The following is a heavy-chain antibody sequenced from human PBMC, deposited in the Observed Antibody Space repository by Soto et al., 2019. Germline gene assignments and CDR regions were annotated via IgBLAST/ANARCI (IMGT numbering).Heavy chain of an antibody. CDR1: GYTFTSFA. V-gene: IGHV1-3*01. CDR3: ARFADSSAYYPHWFDP. D-gene: IGHD3-22*01. CDR2: INAGNGNT. Sequence: QVQLVQSGAEVKKPGASVKVSCKGSGYTFTSFAMHWVRQAPGQRLEWMGWINAGNGNTKYSEKFQGRVTITRDTSASTVYMELSSLRSEDTAVYYCARFADSSAYYPHWFDPWGQGTLVTVSS. J-gene: IGHJ5*02.